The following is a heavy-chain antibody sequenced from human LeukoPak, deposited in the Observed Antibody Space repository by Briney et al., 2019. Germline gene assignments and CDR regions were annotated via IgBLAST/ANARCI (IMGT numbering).Heavy chain of an antibody. V-gene: IGHV3-23*01. CDR1: GFTFSSYA. D-gene: IGHD5-12*01. Sequence: AGGSLRLSCAASGFTFSSYAMSWVRQAPGKGLEWVSAISGSGGSTYYADSVKGRFTISRDNSKNTLYLQMNSLRAEDTAVYYCAKAGWLRFLIDYWGQGTLVTVSS. CDR3: AKAGWLRFLIDY. CDR2: ISGSGGST. J-gene: IGHJ4*02.